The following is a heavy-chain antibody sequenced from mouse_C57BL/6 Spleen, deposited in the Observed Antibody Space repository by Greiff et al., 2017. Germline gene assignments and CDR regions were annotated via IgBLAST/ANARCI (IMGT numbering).Heavy chain of an antibody. CDR3: ATRARKDYFDY. J-gene: IGHJ2*01. V-gene: IGHV1-52*01. CDR1: GYTFTSYW. CDR2: IDPSDSET. Sequence: QVQLQQPGAELVRPGSSVKLSCKASGYTFTSYWMHWVKQRPIQGLEWIGNIDPSDSETHYNQKFKDKATLTVDKSSSTAYMQLSSLTSEDSAVYYCATRARKDYFDYWGQGTTLTVSS. D-gene: IGHD3-1*01.